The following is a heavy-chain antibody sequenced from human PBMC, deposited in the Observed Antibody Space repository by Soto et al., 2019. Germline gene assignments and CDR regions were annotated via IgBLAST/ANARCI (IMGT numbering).Heavy chain of an antibody. V-gene: IGHV3-7*03. D-gene: IGHD5-12*01. CDR2: IKQEGSEK. Sequence: VVSLRLSSAASGFTFSSYWMSWVRQAPGKGLEWVANIKQEGSEKYYVDSVKGRFTISRDNAKNSLYLQMNSLRAEDTAVYYCARARRGYDKCGNYYYGMVGWGQATTV. CDR1: GFTFSSYW. J-gene: IGHJ6*02. CDR3: ARARRGYDKCGNYYYGMVG.